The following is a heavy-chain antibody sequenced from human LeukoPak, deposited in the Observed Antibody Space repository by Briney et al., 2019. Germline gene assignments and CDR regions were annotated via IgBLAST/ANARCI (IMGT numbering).Heavy chain of an antibody. D-gene: IGHD4-11*01. CDR1: GYTFTGHY. V-gene: IGHV1-2*06. CDR2: INPNSGGT. J-gene: IGHJ6*02. Sequence: ASVKVSCKASGYTFTGHYVNWVRQAPGQGLEWMGRINPNSGGTKYAQKFQGRVTMTRDTSISTAYMELSRLRSDDTAVYYCAREDSNPKYYYYYGMDVWGQGTTVTVSS. CDR3: AREDSNPKYYYYYGMDV.